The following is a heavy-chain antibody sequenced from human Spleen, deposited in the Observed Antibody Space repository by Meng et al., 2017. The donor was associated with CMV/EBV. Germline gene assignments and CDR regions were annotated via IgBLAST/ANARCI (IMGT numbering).Heavy chain of an antibody. CDR2: ISGSGGST. J-gene: IGHJ4*02. CDR3: AKDVGRYDSSGYYLGTLVAIDY. Sequence: GGSLRLSCAASGFTVSSNYMSWVRQAPGKGLEWVSAISGSGGSTYYADSVKGRFTISRDNSKNTLYLQMNSLRAEDTAVYYCAKDVGRYDSSGYYLGTLVAIDYWGQGTLVTVSS. CDR1: GFTVSSNY. V-gene: IGHV3-23*01. D-gene: IGHD3-22*01.